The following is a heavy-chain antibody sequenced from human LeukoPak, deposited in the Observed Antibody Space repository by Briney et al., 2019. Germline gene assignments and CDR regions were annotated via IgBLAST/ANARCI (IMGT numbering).Heavy chain of an antibody. CDR2: TYYRSKWYN. J-gene: IGHJ4*02. D-gene: IGHD3-3*01. V-gene: IGHV6-1*01. Sequence: PSQTLSLTCAISGDSVSSTRSAWNWIRQSPSRGLEWLGRTYYRSKWYNDYAASVKSRITINPDTSKNQFSLQLNSVTPEDTAVYYCARASSSGYYSFWDYWGQGTLVTVSS. CDR1: GDSVSSTRSA. CDR3: ARASSSGYYSFWDY.